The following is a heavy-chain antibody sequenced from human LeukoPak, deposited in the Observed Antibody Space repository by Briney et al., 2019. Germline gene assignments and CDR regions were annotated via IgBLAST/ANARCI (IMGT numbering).Heavy chain of an antibody. D-gene: IGHD4-11*01. J-gene: IGHJ6*04. CDR2: ITSNGGSA. CDR1: GFTFSSYT. Sequence: GGSLRLSCSAPGFTFSSYTIHWVRQAPGKGLEFVSAITSNGGSAYYADSVKGRFTISRDNSKNTLYLQMNSLRAEDTAVYYCARGSVTTFYYYGMDLWGKGTTVTVSS. CDR3: ARGSVTTFYYYGMDL. V-gene: IGHV3-64*04.